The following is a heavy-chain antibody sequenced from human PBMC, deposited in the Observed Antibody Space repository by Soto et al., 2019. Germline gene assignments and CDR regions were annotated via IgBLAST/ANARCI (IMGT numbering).Heavy chain of an antibody. Sequence: GGSLRLSCAASGFTFSSYAMHWVRQAPGKGLEWVAVISYDGSNKYYADSVKGRFTISRDNSKNTLYLQMNSLRAEDTAVYYCARDGGYYSNMNWFDPWGQGTLVTVSS. CDR3: ARDGGYYSNMNWFDP. V-gene: IGHV3-30-3*01. CDR2: ISYDGSNK. CDR1: GFTFSSYA. D-gene: IGHD4-4*01. J-gene: IGHJ5*02.